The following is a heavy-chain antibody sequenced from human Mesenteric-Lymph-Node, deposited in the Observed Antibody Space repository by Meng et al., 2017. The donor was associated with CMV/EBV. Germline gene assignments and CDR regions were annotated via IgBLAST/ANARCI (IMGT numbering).Heavy chain of an antibody. J-gene: IGHJ3*01. CDR2: ISSSGNYL. V-gene: IGHV3-21*01. Sequence: GESLKISCEASGFTFIAFSMTWVRQAPGKGLEWVSYISSSGNYLHYADSVKGRFTISRDNAENSLYLQMNSLRAEDTAVYYCATVPTVTEDAFDVWGQGTVVTVSS. CDR1: GFTFIAFS. D-gene: IGHD1-14*01. CDR3: ATVPTVTEDAFDV.